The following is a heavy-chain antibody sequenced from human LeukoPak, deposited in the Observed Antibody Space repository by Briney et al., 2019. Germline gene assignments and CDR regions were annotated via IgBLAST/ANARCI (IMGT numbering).Heavy chain of an antibody. Sequence: SVKVSCKASGGTFSSYAISWVRQAPGQGLEWMGRIIPIFGIANYAQKFQGRVTITADKSTSTAYMELSSLRSEDTAVYYCARATDCSSTSCYPILYYYGMDVWGQGTTVTVSS. CDR3: ARATDCSSTSCYPILYYYGMDV. D-gene: IGHD2-2*01. J-gene: IGHJ6*02. CDR1: GGTFSSYA. CDR2: IIPIFGIA. V-gene: IGHV1-69*04.